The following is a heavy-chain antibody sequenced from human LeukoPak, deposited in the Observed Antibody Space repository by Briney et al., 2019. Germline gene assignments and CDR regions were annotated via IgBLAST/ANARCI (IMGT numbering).Heavy chain of an antibody. J-gene: IGHJ4*02. CDR1: GGSFSGYY. CDR3: ARLAYDGDFVNY. D-gene: IGHD4-17*01. CDR2: IYYSGST. Sequence: SETLSLTCAVYGGSFSGYYWGWIRQPPGKGLEWIGSIYYSGSTYYNPSLKSRLIVSVDTSKNQFSLKLSSVTAADTAVYYCARLAYDGDFVNYWGQGTLVTVSS. V-gene: IGHV4-39*01.